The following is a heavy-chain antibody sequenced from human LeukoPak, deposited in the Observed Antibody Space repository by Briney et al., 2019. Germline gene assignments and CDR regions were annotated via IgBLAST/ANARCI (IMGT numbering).Heavy chain of an antibody. CDR3: ARDPISGVLFETSYP. D-gene: IGHD1-26*01. J-gene: IGHJ5*02. V-gene: IGHV3-21*04. Sequence: GGSLRLSCAASGFTFSSYSMNWVRQAPGKGLEWVSSISSSSSYIYYADSVKGRFTISRDNAKNSLYLQMNSLRAEDTAVYYCARDPISGVLFETSYPWGQGTLVTVSS. CDR2: ISSSSSYI. CDR1: GFTFSSYS.